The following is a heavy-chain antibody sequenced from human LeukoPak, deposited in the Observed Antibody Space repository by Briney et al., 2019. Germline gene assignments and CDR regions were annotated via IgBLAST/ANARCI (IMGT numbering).Heavy chain of an antibody. J-gene: IGHJ4*02. Sequence: SETLSLTCTVSGGSISSYYWSWIRQPPGKGLEWIGYIYYSGSTNYNPSLKSRVTISVDTSKNQFSLKLSSVTAADAAVYYCARVMDTAMVMDYWGQGTLVTVSS. CDR3: ARVMDTAMVMDY. CDR1: GGSISSYY. V-gene: IGHV4-59*01. D-gene: IGHD5-18*01. CDR2: IYYSGST.